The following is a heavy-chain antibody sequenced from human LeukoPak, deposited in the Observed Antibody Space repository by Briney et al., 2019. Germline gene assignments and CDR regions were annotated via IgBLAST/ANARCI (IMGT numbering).Heavy chain of an antibody. CDR2: IYYSGST. J-gene: IGHJ4*02. CDR1: GGSISSYH. D-gene: IGHD5-24*01. V-gene: IGHV4-59*01. Sequence: SETLSLTCTVSGGSISSYHWSWIRQPPGKGLECIGYIYYSGSTHYNPSLKGRVTISVDTSKNQFSLKLSSVTAADTAVYYCASGPDGYNPYYFDYWGQGTLVTVSS. CDR3: ASGPDGYNPYYFDY.